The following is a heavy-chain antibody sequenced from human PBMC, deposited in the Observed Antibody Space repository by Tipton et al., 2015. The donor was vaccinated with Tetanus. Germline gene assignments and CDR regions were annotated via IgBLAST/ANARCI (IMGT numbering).Heavy chain of an antibody. J-gene: IGHJ4*02. CDR2: ISNDASHI. Sequence: RSLRLSCVASGYNFRNNGMHWVRQAPGKGLEWVAVISNDASHIYYADSVRGRFTMSRENNKNTVHLQMNSLRPDDTAVYYCARDFSYYFDSKSGFDYWGQGTLVTVSS. D-gene: IGHD3-22*01. CDR1: GYNFRNNG. V-gene: IGHV3-30*03. CDR3: ARDFSYYFDSKSGFDY.